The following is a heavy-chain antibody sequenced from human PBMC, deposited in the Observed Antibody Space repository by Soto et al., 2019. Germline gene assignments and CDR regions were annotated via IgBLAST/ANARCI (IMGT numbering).Heavy chain of an antibody. CDR2: VYYSGNT. D-gene: IGHD6-13*01. Sequence: QVQLQESGPGLVKPSETLSLTCTVSGGSISPYYWSWIRQPPGKGLEWIGYVYYSGNTNYNPSLESRVTISVDTSRNQFSLNLTSVTAADTAVYYCARKGAAASYAHYYMDVWGRGTTVTVSS. CDR3: ARKGAAASYAHYYMDV. CDR1: GGSISPYY. V-gene: IGHV4-59*01. J-gene: IGHJ6*03.